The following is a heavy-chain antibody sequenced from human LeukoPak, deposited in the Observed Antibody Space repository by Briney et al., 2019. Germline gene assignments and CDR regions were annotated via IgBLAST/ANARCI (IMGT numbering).Heavy chain of an antibody. CDR3: ARDGGSGSYYDYYYYMDV. CDR2: ISSSGSTI. D-gene: IGHD1-26*01. CDR1: GFTFSDYY. J-gene: IGHJ6*03. Sequence: GGSLRLSCAASGFTFSDYYMSWIRQAPGKGLEWVSYISSSGSTIYYADSVKGRFTISRDNAKNSLYLQMNSLRAEDTAVYYCARDGGSGSYYDYYYYMDVWGKGTTVTVSS. V-gene: IGHV3-11*04.